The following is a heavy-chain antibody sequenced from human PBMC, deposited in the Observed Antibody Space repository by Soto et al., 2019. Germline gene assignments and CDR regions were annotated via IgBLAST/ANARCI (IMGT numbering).Heavy chain of an antibody. Sequence: QVHLVQSGAEVKKPGASVKVSCKGSGYAFTTYGITWVRQAPGQGLEWMGWISAHNGNTNYAKTLQGRVTVTRDTSTITAYMELRSLRSDDTAVYYGARGRYGDYWGQGALVTVSS. D-gene: IGHD1-1*01. CDR1: GYAFTTYG. V-gene: IGHV1-18*01. J-gene: IGHJ4*02. CDR3: ARGRYGDY. CDR2: ISAHNGNT.